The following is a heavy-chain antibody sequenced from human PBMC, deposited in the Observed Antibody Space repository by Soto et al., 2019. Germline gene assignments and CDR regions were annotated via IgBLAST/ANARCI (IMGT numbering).Heavy chain of an antibody. CDR1: GFTFSNAW. CDR2: IKSKTDGETT. J-gene: IGHJ4*02. V-gene: IGHV3-15*01. D-gene: IGHD2-2*01. Sequence: GGSLRLSCAASGFTFSNAWMNWVRQAPGKGLEWVGRIKSKTDGETTDYAAPVKGRFTISRDDSKNTLYLQMNSLKNEDTAVYYGTTLYQIISNWGPTTLVSVS. CDR3: TTLYQIISN.